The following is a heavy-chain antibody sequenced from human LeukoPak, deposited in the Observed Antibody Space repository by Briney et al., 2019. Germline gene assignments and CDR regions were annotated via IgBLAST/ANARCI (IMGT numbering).Heavy chain of an antibody. J-gene: IGHJ4*02. D-gene: IGHD4-23*01. CDR1: GFTVSSNY. CDR2: IYSGGST. V-gene: IGHV3-53*01. Sequence: GGSLRLSCAASGFTVSSNYMSWVRQAPGKGLEWVSVIYSGGSTYYADSVKGRFTISRDNSKNTLYLQMNSLRAEDTAVYYCATNTDYGGNIIIDYWGRGTLVTVSS. CDR3: ATNTDYGGNIIIDY.